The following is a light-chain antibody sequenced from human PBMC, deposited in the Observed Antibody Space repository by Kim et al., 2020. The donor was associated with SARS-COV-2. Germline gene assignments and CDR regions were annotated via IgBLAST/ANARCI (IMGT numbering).Light chain of an antibody. Sequence: SSELTQDPAVSVALGQTVRITCQGDSLRSYYASWYQQKPGQAPVLVIYGKNNRPSGIPDRFSGSSSGNTASLTITGAQAEDEADYYCNSRDSSGNPLGV. CDR1: SLRSYY. CDR2: GKN. CDR3: NSRDSSGNPLGV. V-gene: IGLV3-19*01. J-gene: IGLJ3*02.